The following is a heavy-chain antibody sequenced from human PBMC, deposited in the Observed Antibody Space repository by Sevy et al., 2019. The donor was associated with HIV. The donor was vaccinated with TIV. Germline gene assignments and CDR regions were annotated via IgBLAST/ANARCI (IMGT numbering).Heavy chain of an antibody. J-gene: IGHJ4*02. D-gene: IGHD3-10*01. CDR1: GFNISSAS. V-gene: IGHV3-15*07. CDR2: IKGKTDGETT. CDR3: SIRPYGSIIDY. Sequence: GGSLRLSCGGSGFNISSASMNWVRQAPGKGLEWVGRIKGKTDGETTDYAAPVKGRFIISRHDSGKTVYVQLNSVKTEDTAMYVCSIRPYGSIIDYWGQRTLVTVSS.